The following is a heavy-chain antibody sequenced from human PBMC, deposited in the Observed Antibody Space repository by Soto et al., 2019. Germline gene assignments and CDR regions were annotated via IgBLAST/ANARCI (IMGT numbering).Heavy chain of an antibody. Sequence: SETLSLTCAVYGGSFSGYYWSWIRQPPGKGLEWIGEINHSGSTNYNPSLKSRVTISVDTSKNQFSLKLSSVTAADTAVYYCARGSNRVITMVRGVIGLLDYWGQGTLVTVSS. CDR2: INHSGST. CDR3: ARGSNRVITMVRGVIGLLDY. CDR1: GGSFSGYY. V-gene: IGHV4-34*01. J-gene: IGHJ4*02. D-gene: IGHD3-10*01.